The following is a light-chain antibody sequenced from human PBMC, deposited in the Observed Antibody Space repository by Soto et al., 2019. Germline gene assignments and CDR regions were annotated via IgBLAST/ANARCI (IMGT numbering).Light chain of an antibody. V-gene: IGLV1-40*03. J-gene: IGLJ3*02. CDR1: SSNIGAGYP. CDR2: G. Sequence: QAVVTQPPSVSGSPWERVTISCTGSSSNIGAGYPVHWYQQLPGTAPKLLVAGNRPSGVPDRFSVSKSGASASLAITGLQAEDEADYYCQSYDSSLSRRWVFGGGTKVTV. CDR3: QSYDSSLSRRWV.